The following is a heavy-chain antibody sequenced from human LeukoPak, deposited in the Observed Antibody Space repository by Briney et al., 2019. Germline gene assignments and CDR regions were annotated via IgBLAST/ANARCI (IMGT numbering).Heavy chain of an antibody. CDR2: INSDRSST. J-gene: IGHJ4*02. V-gene: IGHV3-74*01. D-gene: IGHD3-3*01. CDR1: GFTFSSYW. Sequence: GGSLRLSCAASGFTFSSYWMHWVRQAPGKGLVWVSRINSDRSSTSYADSVKGRFTISRDNAKNTLYLQMNSLRAEDTAVYYCARAPVWSGYYVLDYWGQGTLVTVSS. CDR3: ARAPVWSGYYVLDY.